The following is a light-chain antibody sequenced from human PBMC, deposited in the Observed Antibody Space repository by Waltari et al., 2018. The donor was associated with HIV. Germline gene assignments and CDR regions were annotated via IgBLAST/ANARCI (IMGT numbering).Light chain of an antibody. CDR1: QRVAFN. J-gene: IGKJ3*01. V-gene: IGKV3-15*01. CDR2: ETS. Sequence: EAVMTQSPATLSVSPGERATLSCKASQRVAFNLAWYQQKPGQAPRFLIYETSTRATGVPGRFSGSGSGKEFTLTISNLQSEDFAIYYCHEYNRWPFTFGPGNKVEIK. CDR3: HEYNRWPFT.